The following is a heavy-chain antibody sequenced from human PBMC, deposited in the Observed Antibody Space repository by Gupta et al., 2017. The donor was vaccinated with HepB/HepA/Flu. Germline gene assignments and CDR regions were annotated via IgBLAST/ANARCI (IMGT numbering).Heavy chain of an antibody. Sequence: EVQLVESGGGLVQPGGSLRLSCAASGFTFISKWMNWVRQAPGKGLEWVANIKQDGSERKYVDSVKGRFTISRDNAMDSMYLQMNSLRAEDTAVYYCARGSGSSTRALDIWGQGTVVTVSS. V-gene: IGHV3-7*01. CDR2: IKQDGSER. D-gene: IGHD2-2*01. CDR1: GFTFISKW. J-gene: IGHJ3*02. CDR3: ARGSGSSTRALDI.